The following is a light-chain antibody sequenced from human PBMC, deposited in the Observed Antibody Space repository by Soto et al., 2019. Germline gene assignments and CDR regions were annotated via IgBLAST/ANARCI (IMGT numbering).Light chain of an antibody. Sequence: QSVLTQPPSASGTPGQRVTISCSGSSSNIGSNIVNWYQQLPGTAPKLLIYSYIQRPSGVPDRFSGSKSGTSASLAISGLQSEDEADYYCAAWDDRLNGPVFGGGTKVTVL. CDR3: AAWDDRLNGPV. CDR1: SSNIGSNI. J-gene: IGLJ2*01. CDR2: SYI. V-gene: IGLV1-44*01.